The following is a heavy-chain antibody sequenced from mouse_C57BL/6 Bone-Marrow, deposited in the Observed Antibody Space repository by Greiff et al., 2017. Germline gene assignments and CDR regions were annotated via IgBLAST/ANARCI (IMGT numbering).Heavy chain of an antibody. D-gene: IGHD4-1*01. Sequence: QVHVKQSGAELVKPGASVKLSCKASGYTFTSYWMHWVKQRPGRGLEWIGRIVPSSGGTKYNEKFKSKATLTVAKPSSTAYMQLRSLTSVDSSFYYCARGVLEFAYWGQGTLVTVSA. V-gene: IGHV1-72*01. CDR2: IVPSSGGT. CDR3: ARGVLEFAY. J-gene: IGHJ3*01. CDR1: GYTFTSYW.